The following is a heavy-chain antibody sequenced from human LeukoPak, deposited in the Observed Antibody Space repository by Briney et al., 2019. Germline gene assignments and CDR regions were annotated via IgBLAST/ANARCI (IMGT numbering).Heavy chain of an antibody. CDR1: GGSFSGYY. CDR2: INHSGST. J-gene: IGHJ5*02. D-gene: IGHD2/OR15-2a*01. Sequence: PSETLTLTCAVYGGSFSGYYWSWIRQPPGKGLEWIGEINHSGSTNYNTSLKSRVTISVDTSKNQFSLKLSSVTAADTAVYYCARASRWFDPWGQGTLVTVSS. CDR3: ARASRWFDP. V-gene: IGHV4-34*01.